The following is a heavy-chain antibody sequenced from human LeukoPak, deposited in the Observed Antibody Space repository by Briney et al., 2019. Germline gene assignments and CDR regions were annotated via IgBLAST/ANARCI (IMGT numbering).Heavy chain of an antibody. CDR1: GGSISSYY. V-gene: IGHV4-59*08. J-gene: IGHJ4*02. D-gene: IGHD2-2*01. CDR3: ARQSFYCSSTSCYGAFDY. CDR2: IYYSGST. Sequence: SETLSLTCTVSGGSISSYYWSWTRQPPGKGLEWIGYIYYSGSTNYNPSLKSRVTISVDTSKNQFSLKLSSVAAADTAVYYCARQSFYCSSTSCYGAFDYWGQGTLVTVSS.